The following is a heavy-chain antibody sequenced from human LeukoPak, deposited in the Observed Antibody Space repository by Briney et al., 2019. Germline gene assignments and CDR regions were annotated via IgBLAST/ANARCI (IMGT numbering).Heavy chain of an antibody. D-gene: IGHD3-3*01. Sequence: GESLKISCKGSGYSFTSYWIGWVRQMPGKGLEWMGTIYPGDSDTRYSPSFQGQVTISADKSISTAYLQWSSLKASDTAMYYCARSHVLRFLEWLPNAFDIWGQGTMVTVSS. CDR3: ARSHVLRFLEWLPNAFDI. CDR1: GYSFTSYW. V-gene: IGHV5-51*01. J-gene: IGHJ3*02. CDR2: IYPGDSDT.